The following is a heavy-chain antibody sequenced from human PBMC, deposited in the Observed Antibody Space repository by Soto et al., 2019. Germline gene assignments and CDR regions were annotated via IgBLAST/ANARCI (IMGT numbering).Heavy chain of an antibody. CDR3: ARDGKGANVYYLDY. V-gene: IGHV3-33*01. D-gene: IGHD1-26*01. J-gene: IGHJ4*02. CDR2: IWYDGINK. Sequence: QVQLVESGGGVVQPGRSLRLSCAASGFTFNNYAMHWVRQAPGKGLEWVAVIWYDGINKYFADYVKGRFTISRDNSKNTVYLQMNSLRAEDTAVYHCARDGKGANVYYLDYWGQGTLVTISS. CDR1: GFTFNNYA.